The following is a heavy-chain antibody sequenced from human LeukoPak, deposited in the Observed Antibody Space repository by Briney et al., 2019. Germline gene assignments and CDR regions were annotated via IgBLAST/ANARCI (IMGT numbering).Heavy chain of an antibody. CDR2: ISYDGSNK. D-gene: IGHD4-23*01. CDR3: AREQYGGKDY. J-gene: IGHJ4*02. V-gene: IGHV3-30*03. Sequence: PGGSLRLSCAASGFTFSSYGMHWVRQAPGKGLEWVAVISYDGSNKYYADSVKGRFTISRDNAKNSVYLQMNSLRAEDTAVYYCAREQYGGKDYWGQGNLVTVSS. CDR1: GFTFSSYG.